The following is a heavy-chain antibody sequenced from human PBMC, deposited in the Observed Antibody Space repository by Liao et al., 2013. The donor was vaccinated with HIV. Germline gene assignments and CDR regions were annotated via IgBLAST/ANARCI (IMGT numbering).Heavy chain of an antibody. CDR3: AREGGAYDTDAFDI. D-gene: IGHD3-22*01. Sequence: QVQLQQWGAGLLKPSETLSLTCAVYGGSFSGYYWSWIRQPPGKGLEWIGEINHSGSTNYNPSLKSRVTISVDTSKNQFSLKMSSVTAADTAVYYCAREGGAYDTDAFDIWGQGTMVTVSS. J-gene: IGHJ3*02. CDR2: INHSGST. CDR1: GGSFSGYY. V-gene: IGHV4-34*01.